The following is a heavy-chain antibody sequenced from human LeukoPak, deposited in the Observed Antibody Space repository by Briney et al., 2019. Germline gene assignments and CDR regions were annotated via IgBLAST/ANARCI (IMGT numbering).Heavy chain of an antibody. Sequence: GGSLRLSCSASGFTFTTYGMNWVRQAPGKGLEWVSSITTGIGYTYYAASVKGRFTISRDNAKNSLYLEINGLRVEDTAVYYCARGRYFDLWGRGTLVTVSS. V-gene: IGHV3-21*01. J-gene: IGHJ2*01. CDR1: GFTFTTYG. CDR2: ITTGIGYT. CDR3: ARGRYFDL.